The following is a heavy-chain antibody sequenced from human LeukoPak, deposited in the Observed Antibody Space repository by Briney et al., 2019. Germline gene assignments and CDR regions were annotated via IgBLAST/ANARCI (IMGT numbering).Heavy chain of an antibody. J-gene: IGHJ4*02. D-gene: IGHD6-13*01. CDR2: INPNSGGT. CDR1: GYIFTGYY. CDR3: PRASSPYSSSWYYFDY. V-gene: IGHV1-2*02. Sequence: GASVKVLCKACGYIFTGYYMHWVRQAPGQGPEVMGWINPNSGGTNYAQKFQGGVTMTRHTSISTAYMELSRLRSDHTAVYYCPRASSPYSSSWYYFDYWGQGTLVTVSS.